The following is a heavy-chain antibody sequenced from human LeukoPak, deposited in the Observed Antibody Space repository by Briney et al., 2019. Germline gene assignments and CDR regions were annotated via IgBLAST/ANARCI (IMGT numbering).Heavy chain of an antibody. J-gene: IGHJ3*02. D-gene: IGHD5-12*01. CDR3: ARSLRRTFRFSGYDSHAFDI. V-gene: IGHV3-7*01. CDR2: IKQDGSEK. Sequence: GGSLRLSCAASGFAFSSYSMNWVRQAPGKGLEWVANIKQDGSEKYYVDSVKGRFTISRDNAKISMYLQMNSLRAEDTALYYCARSLRRTFRFSGYDSHAFDIWGQGTMVTVSS. CDR1: GFAFSSYS.